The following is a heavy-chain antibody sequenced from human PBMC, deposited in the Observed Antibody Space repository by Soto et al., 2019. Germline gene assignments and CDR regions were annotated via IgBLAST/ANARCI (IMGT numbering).Heavy chain of an antibody. CDR1: GDSVSSNSAA. J-gene: IGHJ6*02. Sequence: SQTLSLTCAISGDSVSSNSAAWNWIRQSPSRGLEWLGRTYYRSKWYNDYAVSVKSRITINPDTSKNQFSLQLNSVTPEDTAVYYCARDIEGYSSSFQTYYYYYGMDVWGQGTTVTVSS. CDR3: ARDIEGYSSSFQTYYYYYGMDV. V-gene: IGHV6-1*01. CDR2: TYYRSKWYN. D-gene: IGHD6-13*01.